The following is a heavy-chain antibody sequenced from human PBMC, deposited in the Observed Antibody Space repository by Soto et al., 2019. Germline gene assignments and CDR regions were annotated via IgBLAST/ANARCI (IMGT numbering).Heavy chain of an antibody. Sequence: GSLRLSCTASGFTFSGYGMNWVRQAPGKGLEGVGLIRSKGYSRTTEYAASVRGRFTISRDDSRSIAYLQMDSLKAEDTAVYFCTRGFLLWGEFLPALLDHWGQGTRVTVSS. CDR1: GFTFSGYG. CDR3: TRGFLLWGEFLPALLDH. J-gene: IGHJ4*02. CDR2: IRSKGYSRTT. D-gene: IGHD3-10*01. V-gene: IGHV3-49*04.